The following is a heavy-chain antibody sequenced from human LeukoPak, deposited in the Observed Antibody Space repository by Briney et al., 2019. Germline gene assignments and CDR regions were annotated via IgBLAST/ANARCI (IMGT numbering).Heavy chain of an antibody. D-gene: IGHD2-2*01. Sequence: GGSLRLSCAASGFTFSSYWMSWVRQAPGKGLEWVANIKQDVSEKYYVDSVKGRFTISRDNAKNSLYLQMNSLRAEDTAVYYCAREVYCSSTSCSIYYYYGMDVWGQGTTVTVSS. J-gene: IGHJ6*02. CDR3: AREVYCSSTSCSIYYYYGMDV. CDR1: GFTFSSYW. CDR2: IKQDVSEK. V-gene: IGHV3-7*01.